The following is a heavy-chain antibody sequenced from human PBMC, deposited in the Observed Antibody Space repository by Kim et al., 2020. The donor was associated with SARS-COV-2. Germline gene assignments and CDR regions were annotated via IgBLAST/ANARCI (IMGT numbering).Heavy chain of an antibody. D-gene: IGHD6-13*01. Sequence: GGSLRLSCAASGFTFSSYSMNWVRQAPGKGLEWVSSISSSSSYIYYADSVKGRFTISRDNAKNSLYLQMNSLRAEDTAVYYCASGTGSAAAGIRYYYYGMDVWGQGTTVTVSS. V-gene: IGHV3-21*01. CDR1: GFTFSSYS. CDR2: ISSSSSYI. CDR3: ASGTGSAAAGIRYYYYGMDV. J-gene: IGHJ6*02.